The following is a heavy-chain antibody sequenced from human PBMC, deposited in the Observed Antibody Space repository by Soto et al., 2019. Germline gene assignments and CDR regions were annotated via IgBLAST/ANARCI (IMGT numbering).Heavy chain of an antibody. CDR1: GYSFTSNW. J-gene: IGHJ3*02. CDR2: IYPGDSDT. D-gene: IGHD6-19*01. CDR3: ARRLVGGNLMDPFDI. Sequence: GESLKISWKGSGYSFTSNWIGWVRQMPGKGLEGMGIIYPGDSDTRYSPSFQGQVTISADKSISTAYLQWSSLKASDTAMSSCARRLVGGNLMDPFDIWGQGTMVTVSS. V-gene: IGHV5-51*01.